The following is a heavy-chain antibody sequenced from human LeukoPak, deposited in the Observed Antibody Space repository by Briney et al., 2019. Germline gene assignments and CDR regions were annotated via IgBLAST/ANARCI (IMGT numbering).Heavy chain of an antibody. D-gene: IGHD3-22*01. V-gene: IGHV7-4-1*02. CDR2: INTNTGNP. Sequence: ASVKVSCKASGYTFTSYAMNWVRQAPGQGLEWMGWINTNTGNPTYAQGFTGRFVFSLDTSVSTAYLQISSLKAEDTAVYYCARSITMKGGDAFDIWGQGTMVTVSS. CDR1: GYTFTSYA. CDR3: ARSITMKGGDAFDI. J-gene: IGHJ3*02.